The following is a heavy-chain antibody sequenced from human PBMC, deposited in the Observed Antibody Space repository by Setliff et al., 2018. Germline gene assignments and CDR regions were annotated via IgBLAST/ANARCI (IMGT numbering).Heavy chain of an antibody. D-gene: IGHD1-26*01. Sequence: SGGSLRLSCAVSGFTVNSNYMCWARQAPGKGLEWVSVIYRDGSTYYADSVQGRFTISRDNSKNTLYLQMNSLRSDDTAIYFCARHSGRYYVPGTFDSWGQGTLVTVSS. CDR3: ARHSGRYYVPGTFDS. V-gene: IGHV3-53*05. CDR1: GFTVNSNY. J-gene: IGHJ4*02. CDR2: IYRDGST.